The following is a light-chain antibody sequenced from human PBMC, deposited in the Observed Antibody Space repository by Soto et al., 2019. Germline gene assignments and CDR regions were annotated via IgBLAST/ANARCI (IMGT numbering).Light chain of an antibody. Sequence: DIQMTQSPSSLSASVGDRVTITCRASQGIGDYLAWYQQKPGKAPKLLIYATSALQSGVPSRFSGSRSGTDFTLTISSLQPEDVATYYCQKYNSAPPTFGQGTEVEIK. CDR1: QGIGDY. J-gene: IGKJ1*01. CDR3: QKYNSAPPT. CDR2: ATS. V-gene: IGKV1-27*01.